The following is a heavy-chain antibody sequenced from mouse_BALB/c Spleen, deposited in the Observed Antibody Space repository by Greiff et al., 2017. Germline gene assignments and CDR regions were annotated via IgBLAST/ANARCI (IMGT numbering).Heavy chain of an antibody. CDR1: GFSLTSYG. Sequence: VQLQESGPGLVAPSQSLSITCTVSGFSLTSYGVHWVRQPPGKGLEWLGVIWAGGSTNYNSALMSRLSISKDNSKSQVFLKMNSLQTDDTAMYYCARGPLYDGYYVYAMDYWGQGTSVTVSS. CDR2: IWAGGST. CDR3: ARGPLYDGYYVYAMDY. J-gene: IGHJ4*01. V-gene: IGHV2-9*02. D-gene: IGHD2-3*01.